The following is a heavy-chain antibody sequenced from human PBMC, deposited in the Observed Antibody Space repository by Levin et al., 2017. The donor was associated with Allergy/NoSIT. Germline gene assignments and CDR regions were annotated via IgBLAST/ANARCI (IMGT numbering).Heavy chain of an antibody. CDR1: GASISGTTYY. V-gene: IGHV4-39*01. Sequence: SSETLSLTCTVSGASISGTTYYWGWIRQPPGKGLEWIGSIYYSGTTYYNPSLKSRVIMSVDTSKSQFSLSLTSVTAADTAVYYCARHVQTWGYPYWGQGTLVTVSS. CDR2: IYYSGTT. J-gene: IGHJ4*02. CDR3: ARHVQTWGYPY. D-gene: IGHD7-27*01.